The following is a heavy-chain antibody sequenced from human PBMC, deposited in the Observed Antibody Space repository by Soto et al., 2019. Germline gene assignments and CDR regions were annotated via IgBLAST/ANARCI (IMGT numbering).Heavy chain of an antibody. V-gene: IGHV3-30-3*01. J-gene: IGHJ6*02. Sequence: GGSLRLSCAASGFTFSSYAMHWVRQAPGKGLEWVAVISYDGSNKYYADSVKGRFTISRDNSKNTLYLQMNSLRAEDTAVYYCAREASRGGYYYYGMDVWGQGTTVTVSS. CDR3: AREASRGGYYYYGMDV. CDR2: ISYDGSNK. CDR1: GFTFSSYA. D-gene: IGHD3-16*01.